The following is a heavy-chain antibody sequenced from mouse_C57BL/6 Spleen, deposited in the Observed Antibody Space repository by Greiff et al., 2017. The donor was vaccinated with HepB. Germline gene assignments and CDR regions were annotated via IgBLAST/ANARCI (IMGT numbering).Heavy chain of an antibody. Sequence: EVKVVESGGGLVQPGGSLSLSCAASGFTFTDYYMSWVRQPPGKALEWLGFIRNKANGYTTEYSASVKGRFTISRDNSQSILYLQMNALRAEDSATYYCARLVTGTSYAMDYWGQGTSVTVSS. V-gene: IGHV7-3*01. CDR3: ARLVTGTSYAMDY. CDR1: GFTFTDYY. CDR2: IRNKANGYTT. D-gene: IGHD4-1*01. J-gene: IGHJ4*01.